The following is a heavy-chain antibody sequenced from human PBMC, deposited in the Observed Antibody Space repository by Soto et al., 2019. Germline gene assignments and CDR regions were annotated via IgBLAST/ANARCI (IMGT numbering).Heavy chain of an antibody. CDR2: IRSKDYGGAA. CDR1: GFTSADYE. D-gene: IGHD3-10*01. J-gene: IGHJ6*02. CDR3: ARNSRVGESLPLNYYAMDV. V-gene: IGHV3-49*03. Sequence: TGGSLRLSCTASGFTSADYEMNWFRQAPGKGLEWVSFIRSKDYGGAAHYAASVEDRFIISRDDSKSVSYLQMNSLRTEDTAVYYCARNSRVGESLPLNYYAMDVWGQGTTVTVSS.